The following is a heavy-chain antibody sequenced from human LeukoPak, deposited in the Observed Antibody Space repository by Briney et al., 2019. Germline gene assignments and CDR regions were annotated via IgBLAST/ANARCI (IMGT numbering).Heavy chain of an antibody. CDR1: GFTFDDYA. CDR3: ARDLNWETY. Sequence: LRLSCAASGFTFDDYAMHWVRQAPGKGLEWVSGISWNSGSIGYADSVKGRFTISRDNAKNSLYLQMNSLRAEDTAVYYCARDLNWETYWGQGTLVSVSS. V-gene: IGHV3-9*01. CDR2: ISWNSGSI. D-gene: IGHD7-27*01. J-gene: IGHJ4*02.